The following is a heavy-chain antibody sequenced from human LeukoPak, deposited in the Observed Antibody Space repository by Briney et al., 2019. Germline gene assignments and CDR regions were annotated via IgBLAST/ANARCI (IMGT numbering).Heavy chain of an antibody. V-gene: IGHV3-33*05. CDR2: ISYDGNNK. CDR3: AAYYFGSGSSTKSRTFDI. D-gene: IGHD3-10*01. J-gene: IGHJ3*02. CDR1: GFTFSTSG. Sequence: GRSLRLSCAASGFTFSTSGMHWVRQAPGKGLEWVAVISYDGNNKYYADSVKGRFTISRDNSKNTVYLQMNSLRAEDTAVYYCAAYYFGSGSSTKSRTFDIWGQGTMVTVSS.